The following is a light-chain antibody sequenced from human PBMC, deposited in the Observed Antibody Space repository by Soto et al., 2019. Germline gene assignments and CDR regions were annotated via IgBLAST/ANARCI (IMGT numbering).Light chain of an antibody. Sequence: IQLTQSPSSLSASVGDTVTITCRASQKISTYLNWYQHKPGKAPNLLIQAASSLLSGVPSRFSGSGSETDFTLTIRGLRPEDLATYYCQQSYRTPYTFGQGTKLEIK. J-gene: IGKJ2*01. CDR1: QKISTY. CDR3: QQSYRTPYT. CDR2: AAS. V-gene: IGKV1-39*01.